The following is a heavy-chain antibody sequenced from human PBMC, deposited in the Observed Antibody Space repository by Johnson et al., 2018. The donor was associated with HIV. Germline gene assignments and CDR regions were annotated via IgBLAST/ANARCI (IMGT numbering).Heavy chain of an antibody. CDR2: IRYDGSNK. CDR3: ARGKYCTNGVCYTKGAFDI. Sequence: QVLLVESGGGVVQPGGSLRLSCAASGFTFSSYGMHWVRQAPGKGLEWVAFIRYDGSNKYYADSVKGRFTISRDNSKNTLYLQMNSLRAADTALYYCARGKYCTNGVCYTKGAFDIWGQGTMVTVSS. CDR1: GFTFSSYG. V-gene: IGHV3-30*02. J-gene: IGHJ3*02. D-gene: IGHD2-8*01.